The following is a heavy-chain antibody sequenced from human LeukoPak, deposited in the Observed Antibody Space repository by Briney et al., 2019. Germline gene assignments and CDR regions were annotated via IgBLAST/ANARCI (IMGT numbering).Heavy chain of an antibody. CDR1: GGSFSGYY. Sequence: SETLSLTCAVYGGSFSGYYWSWIRQPPGKGLEWIGEINHSGSTNYNPSLKSRVTISVDTSKNQFSLKLSSVTAADTAVYYCARGPRTYYYDSSGYYGDTDAFDIWGQGTMVTVSS. J-gene: IGHJ3*02. CDR2: INHSGST. CDR3: ARGPRTYYYDSSGYYGDTDAFDI. V-gene: IGHV4-34*01. D-gene: IGHD3-22*01.